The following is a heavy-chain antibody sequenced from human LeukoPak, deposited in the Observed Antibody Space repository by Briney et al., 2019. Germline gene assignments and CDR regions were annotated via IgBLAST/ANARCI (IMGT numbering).Heavy chain of an antibody. CDR3: ARGYDSSSSLDYYYYMDV. CDR2: IYYSGST. Sequence: SETLSLTCTVSGGSISSSSYYWGWIRQPPGKGLEWIGSIYYSGSTYYNPSLKSRVTISVDTSKNQFSLKLSSVTAADTAVYYCARGYDSSSSLDYYYYMDVWGKGTTVTVSS. J-gene: IGHJ6*03. V-gene: IGHV4-39*07. CDR1: GGSISSSSYY. D-gene: IGHD6-6*01.